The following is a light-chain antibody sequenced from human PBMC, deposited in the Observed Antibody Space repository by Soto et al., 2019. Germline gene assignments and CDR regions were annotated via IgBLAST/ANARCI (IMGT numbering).Light chain of an antibody. CDR3: QQLTDWPPQWT. Sequence: EVVLTQSPDTLSLPPGERATLSCRASQSISSYLAWYQQKPGQAPRPLIYDASTSATGIPARFSGSGSGTDFTLTISSLEPEDFAVYYCQQLTDWPPQWTFGQGTKVDIK. CDR1: QSISSY. J-gene: IGKJ1*01. V-gene: IGKV3-11*01. CDR2: DAS.